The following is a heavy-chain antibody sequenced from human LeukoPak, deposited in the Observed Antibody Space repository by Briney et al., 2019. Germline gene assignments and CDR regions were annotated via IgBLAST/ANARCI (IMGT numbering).Heavy chain of an antibody. D-gene: IGHD2-2*02. CDR2: IYYSGST. CDR1: GGSISSGGYY. V-gene: IGHV4-31*03. Sequence: SETLSLTCTVSGGSISSGGYYWSWIRQHPEKGLEWIGYIYYSGSTYYNPSLKSRVTISVDTSKNQFSLKLSSVTAADTAVYYCARGLEDIVVVPAAIGWFDPWGQGTLVTVSS. J-gene: IGHJ5*02. CDR3: ARGLEDIVVVPAAIGWFDP.